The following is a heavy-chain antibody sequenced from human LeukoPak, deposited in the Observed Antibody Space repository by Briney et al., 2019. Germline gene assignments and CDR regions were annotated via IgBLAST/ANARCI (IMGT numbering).Heavy chain of an antibody. Sequence: GRSLRLSCAASTLSVSYNYMNWVRQAPGKGLEWVALLFASGKTYYADSVKGRFTISGDPSKSTLQLQMNSLRFEDTALYFCAGSVYSQPDQWGQGTQVAVSS. CDR1: TLSVSYNY. CDR2: LFASGKT. CDR3: AGSVYSQPDQ. D-gene: IGHD4-11*01. V-gene: IGHV3-53*01. J-gene: IGHJ4*02.